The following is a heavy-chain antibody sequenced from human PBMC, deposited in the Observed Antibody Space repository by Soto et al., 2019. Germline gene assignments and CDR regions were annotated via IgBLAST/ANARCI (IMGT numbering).Heavy chain of an antibody. CDR2: IYHSGST. CDR1: GGSISSSNW. D-gene: IGHD3-10*01. V-gene: IGHV4-4*02. Sequence: PSETLSLTCAVSGGSISSSNWWSWVRQPPGKGLEWIGEIYHSGSTNYNPSLKSRVTISVDKSKNQFSLKLSSVTAADTAVYYCARERITMVRGRGYYYGMDVWGQGTTVTVSS. J-gene: IGHJ6*02. CDR3: ARERITMVRGRGYYYGMDV.